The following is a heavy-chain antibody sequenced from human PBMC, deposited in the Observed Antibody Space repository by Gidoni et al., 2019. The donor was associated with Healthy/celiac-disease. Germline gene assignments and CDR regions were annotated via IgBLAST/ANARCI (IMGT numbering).Heavy chain of an antibody. J-gene: IGHJ4*02. CDR2: IYSGGST. Sequence: EVQLVESGGGLIQPGGSLRLSCAASGFTVSSNYMSWVRQAPGKGLEWVSVIYSGGSTYYADSVKGRFTISRDNSKNTLYLQMNSLRAEDTAVYYCARLKKTAGYYFDYWGQGTLVTVSS. CDR3: ARLKKTAGYYFDY. V-gene: IGHV3-53*01. CDR1: GFTVSSNY.